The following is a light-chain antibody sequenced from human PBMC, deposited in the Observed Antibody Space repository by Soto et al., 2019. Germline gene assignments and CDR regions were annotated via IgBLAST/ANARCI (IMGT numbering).Light chain of an antibody. J-gene: IGKJ4*01. CDR1: QSISNY. Sequence: DMEMTQSPSSLSAFVGDRVTITCRASQSISNYLNWYQHKPGKVPKILIYAASSLQSGVPTRFSGSGSGTDFTLTINSLQPEDFATYYCQQSYGTPLTFGGGTKIEIK. V-gene: IGKV1-39*01. CDR2: AAS. CDR3: QQSYGTPLT.